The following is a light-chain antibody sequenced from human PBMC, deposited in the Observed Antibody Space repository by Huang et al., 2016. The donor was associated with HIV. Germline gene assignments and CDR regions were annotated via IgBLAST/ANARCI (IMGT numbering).Light chain of an antibody. CDR3: QQTYSTLT. CDR2: AAT. V-gene: IGKV1-39*01. J-gene: IGKJ3*01. Sequence: DIQMTQSPSSLSASVGDRVTITCRASQSISTYLNWYQQKPGKAPKLLIYAATTLQSGVPSRLSGGGSGTDFTLTISSLQPEDVATYYCQQTYSTLTFGPGTKVDIK. CDR1: QSISTY.